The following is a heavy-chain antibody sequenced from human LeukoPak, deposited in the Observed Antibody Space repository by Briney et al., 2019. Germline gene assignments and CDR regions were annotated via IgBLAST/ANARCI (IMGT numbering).Heavy chain of an antibody. Sequence: GGSLRLSRAASGFTFSNYAMSWVRQAPGKGLEWVSAITGSGGNTYYADSVKGRFTISRDNSKNTVFLQMNSLRAEDTAVYYCAKWGDYDVLTGYYVSDYWGQGTLVTVSS. CDR3: AKWGDYDVLTGYYVSDY. V-gene: IGHV3-23*01. CDR2: ITGSGGNT. J-gene: IGHJ4*02. D-gene: IGHD3-9*01. CDR1: GFTFSNYA.